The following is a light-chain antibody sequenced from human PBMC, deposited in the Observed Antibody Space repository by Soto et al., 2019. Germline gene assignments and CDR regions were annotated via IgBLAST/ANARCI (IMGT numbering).Light chain of an antibody. J-gene: IGKJ1*01. V-gene: IGKV3-15*01. CDR1: QRVSNH. CDR2: AAA. Sequence: ETVMTQSPVTLSVSPGDTATLSCRASQRVSNHFAWYQQQPGQAPRVLMYAAATRGAGVPVRCSSSGAATEFTLPIRSLQSEDFALYYCHQYNNWPWTFGQGTKVDIK. CDR3: HQYNNWPWT.